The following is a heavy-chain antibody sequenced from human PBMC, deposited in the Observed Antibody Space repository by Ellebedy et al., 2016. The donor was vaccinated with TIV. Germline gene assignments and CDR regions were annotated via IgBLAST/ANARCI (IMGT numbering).Heavy chain of an antibody. CDR3: AQTSMDFWSGYYFGY. CDR1: GFTFSSYA. CDR2: ISGSGGST. V-gene: IGHV3-23*01. D-gene: IGHD3-3*01. J-gene: IGHJ4*02. Sequence: GGSLRLSXAASGFTFSSYAMSWVRQAPGKGLEWVSSISGSGGSTYYADSGKGRFTISRDNSKNTLYLQMNGLRAEDTAVYYCAQTSMDFWSGYYFGYWGQGTLVTVSS.